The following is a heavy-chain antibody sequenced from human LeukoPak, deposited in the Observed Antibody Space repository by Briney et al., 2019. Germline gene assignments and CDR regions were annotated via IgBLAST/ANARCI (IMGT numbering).Heavy chain of an antibody. D-gene: IGHD3-22*01. CDR3: ARHDSYDSSAHDY. Sequence: SETLSLTCAVYGGSFSGYYWSWIRQPPGKGLEWIGEINHSGSTNYNPSLKSRVTISVDTSKNQFSLKLSSVTAADTAVYYCARHDSYDSSAHDYWGQGTLVTVSS. V-gene: IGHV4-34*01. J-gene: IGHJ4*02. CDR1: GGSFSGYY. CDR2: INHSGST.